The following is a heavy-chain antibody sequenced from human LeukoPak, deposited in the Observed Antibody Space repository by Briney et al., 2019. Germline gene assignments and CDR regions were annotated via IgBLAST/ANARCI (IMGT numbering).Heavy chain of an antibody. J-gene: IGHJ4*02. CDR2: ISSSGNTI. V-gene: IGHV3-48*04. D-gene: IGHD3-10*01. Sequence: GGSLRLSCAASGFSFSSYGMSWVRQAPGKGLEWVSYISSSGNTIYYADSVKGRFTISRDNAKNSLYLQMNSLRAEDTAVYCCATGGVRGVHFWDSWGTFDYWGQGTLVTVSS. CDR1: GFSFSSYG. CDR3: ATGGVRGVHFWDSWGTFDY.